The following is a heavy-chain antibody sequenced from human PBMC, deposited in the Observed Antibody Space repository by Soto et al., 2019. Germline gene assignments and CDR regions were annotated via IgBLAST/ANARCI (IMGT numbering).Heavy chain of an antibody. J-gene: IGHJ6*02. V-gene: IGHV5-51*01. Sequence: GESLKICCKGSGYSFTSYWIGWVRQMPGKGLEWMGIIYPGDSDTRYSPSFQGQVTISADKSISTAYLQWSSLKASDTAMYYYARLLRYFAWLARAPKDYYYGMDVWGQGTTVTVSS. CDR3: ARLLRYFAWLARAPKDYYYGMDV. D-gene: IGHD3-9*01. CDR2: IYPGDSDT. CDR1: GYSFTSYW.